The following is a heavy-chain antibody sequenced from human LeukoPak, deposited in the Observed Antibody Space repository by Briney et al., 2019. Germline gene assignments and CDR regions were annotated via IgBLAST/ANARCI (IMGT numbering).Heavy chain of an antibody. J-gene: IGHJ3*02. D-gene: IGHD6-13*01. Sequence: SETLSLTCAVYGGSFSGYYWSWIRQPPGKGLEWIGEINHSGSTNYNPSLKSRVTISVDTSKNHFSLQLNSVTPEDTAVYYCARKYSSTWYDALDIWGQGTMVTVSS. CDR2: INHSGST. V-gene: IGHV4-34*01. CDR1: GGSFSGYY. CDR3: ARKYSSTWYDALDI.